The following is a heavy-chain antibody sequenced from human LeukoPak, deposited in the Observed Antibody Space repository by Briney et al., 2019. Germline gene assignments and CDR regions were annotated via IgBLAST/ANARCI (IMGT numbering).Heavy chain of an antibody. CDR1: GFILSGYW. CDR3: ARDPRNVGLAP. Sequence: GGSLRLSCVASGFILSGYWMYWVRQAPGKGLMYISRNNGDGSTTNYADVVRGRFTMSRDNVKNTLYLQMNSLRVEDTAVYYCARDPRNVGLAPWGQGTLVTVSS. V-gene: IGHV3-74*01. J-gene: IGHJ5*02. CDR2: NNGDGSTT. D-gene: IGHD2-15*01.